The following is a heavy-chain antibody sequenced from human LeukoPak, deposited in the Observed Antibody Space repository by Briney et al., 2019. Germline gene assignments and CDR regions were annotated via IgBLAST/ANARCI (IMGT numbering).Heavy chain of an antibody. CDR3: ASVYYDFWGGYYPFDY. Sequence: GGSLRLSCAASGFTFSSYWMSWVRQAPGKGLEWVANIKQDGSEKYYVNSVRGRFTISRDNAKNSLYLQMNSLRAEDTAVYYCASVYYDFWGGYYPFDYWGQGTLVTVSS. CDR2: IKQDGSEK. J-gene: IGHJ4*02. V-gene: IGHV3-7*01. CDR1: GFTFSSYW. D-gene: IGHD3-3*01.